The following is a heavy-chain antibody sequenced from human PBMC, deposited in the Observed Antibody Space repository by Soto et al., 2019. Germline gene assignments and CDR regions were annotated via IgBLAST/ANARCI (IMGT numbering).Heavy chain of an antibody. V-gene: IGHV1-3*04. CDR1: GYTWNNYA. CDR2: INTGDVNA. D-gene: IGHD3-22*01. CDR3: ARSYKLYYFDSRGYLDY. J-gene: IGHJ4*01. Sequence: ASVKVSCKASGYTWNNYAMHWVRQAPGQRLEWMGWINTGDVNAKYSQNFQGRVTITKDTSASTVYMELSSLRSEDTAVYYCARSYKLYYFDSRGYLDYWGRG.